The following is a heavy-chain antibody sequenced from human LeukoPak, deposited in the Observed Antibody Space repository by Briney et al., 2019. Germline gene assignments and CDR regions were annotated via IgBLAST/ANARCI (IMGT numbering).Heavy chain of an antibody. CDR3: ARDPRAYYYGSGSYDPSDY. J-gene: IGHJ4*02. Sequence: GGSLRLSCAASGFTFSSYSMNWVRQAPGKGLEWVSSISSSSSYIYYADSVKGRFTISRDNAKNSLYLQMNSLRAADTAVYYCARDPRAYYYGSGSYDPSDYWGQGTLVTVSS. D-gene: IGHD3-10*01. CDR1: GFTFSSYS. V-gene: IGHV3-21*01. CDR2: ISSSSSYI.